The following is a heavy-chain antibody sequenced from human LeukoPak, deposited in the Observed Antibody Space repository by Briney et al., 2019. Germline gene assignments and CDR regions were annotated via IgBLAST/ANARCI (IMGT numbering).Heavy chain of an antibody. CDR3: ARESGSIMFHDP. Sequence: PSETLSLTCTVSGYSISSGYYWGWIRPPPGKGLEWIGSIYHSGSTYYNPSLKSRVTISVDTSKNQFSLKLSSVTAADTAVYYCARESGSIMFHDPWGQGTLVTVSS. D-gene: IGHD3-16*01. CDR1: GYSISSGYY. J-gene: IGHJ5*02. CDR2: IYHSGST. V-gene: IGHV4-38-2*02.